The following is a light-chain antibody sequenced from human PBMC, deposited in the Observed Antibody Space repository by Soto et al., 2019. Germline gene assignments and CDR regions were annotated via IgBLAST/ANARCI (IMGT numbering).Light chain of an antibody. Sequence: QSVLTQPPSVSEAPGQRVTISCTGSSSNIGAGYEAPWYQHDPGTAPKLLIYENNNRPSGVPDRFSGSKSGTSASLAITGLQAEDEAEYYCQSSDSSLSGYVFGTGTKLTVL. J-gene: IGLJ1*01. CDR1: SSNIGAGYE. CDR3: QSSDSSLSGYV. V-gene: IGLV1-40*01. CDR2: ENN.